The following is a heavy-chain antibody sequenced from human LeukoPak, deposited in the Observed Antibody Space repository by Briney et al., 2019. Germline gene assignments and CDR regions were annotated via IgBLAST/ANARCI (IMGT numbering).Heavy chain of an antibody. CDR1: GGSFNGYY. J-gene: IGHJ4*02. V-gene: IGHV4-34*01. CDR3: ARVGYGDYGS. CDR2: SHHYGST. Sequence: SETLSLTCAVYGGSFNGYYWSWIRQHPGKGLEWIGYSHHYGSTFYNPSLVSRVTISVDTSKNQFSLKLTSVTAADTAVYYCARVGYGDYGSRGQGVLVTVSS. D-gene: IGHD4-17*01.